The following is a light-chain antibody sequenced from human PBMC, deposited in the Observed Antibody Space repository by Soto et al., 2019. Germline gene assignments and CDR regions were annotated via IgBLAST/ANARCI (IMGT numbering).Light chain of an antibody. CDR3: TSYTGSSTCV. CDR1: SSDVGGYNY. V-gene: IGLV2-14*01. J-gene: IGLJ7*01. Sequence: QSALTQPASVSGSPGQSITISCTGTSSDVGGYNYVSWYQQYPGKAPKLMIYEVSDWPSGVSNRFSGSKSGNTASLTISGLQAEAEADYSCTSYTGSSTCVFGGGTQLTVL. CDR2: EVS.